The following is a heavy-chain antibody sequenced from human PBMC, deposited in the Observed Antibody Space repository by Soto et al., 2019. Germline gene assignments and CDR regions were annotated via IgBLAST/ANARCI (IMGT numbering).Heavy chain of an antibody. D-gene: IGHD2-2*01. CDR1: GFTFSRYG. CDR3: AKDPICSSTRCYEHYLEY. V-gene: IGHV3-30*18. J-gene: IGHJ4*02. CDR2: ISYDGSNK. Sequence: QVQLVESGGGVVQPGRSLRLSCAASGFTFSRYGMHWVRQAPGKGLEWVAVISYDGSNKYYGDSVKGRFTISRDNSKNTLYLQMNSLRAEDTAVYYCAKDPICSSTRCYEHYLEYWGQGTLVNVSS.